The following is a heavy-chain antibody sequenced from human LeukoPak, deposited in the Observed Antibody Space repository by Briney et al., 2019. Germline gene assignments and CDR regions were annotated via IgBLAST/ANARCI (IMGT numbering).Heavy chain of an antibody. CDR1: GGSIRSSYYY. CDR2: IYDSGST. Sequence: PSETLSLTCTVSGGSIRSSYYYWGWIRQPPGKGLEWIGSIYDSGSTYYNPSLKSRVTISVDTSKNQFSLKLSSVTAADTAVYYCARVPKYFDLWGRGTLVTVSS. CDR3: ARVPKYFDL. V-gene: IGHV4-39*07. J-gene: IGHJ2*01.